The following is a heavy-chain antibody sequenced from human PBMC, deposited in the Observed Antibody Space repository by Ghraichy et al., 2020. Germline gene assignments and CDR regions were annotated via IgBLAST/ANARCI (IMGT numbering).Heavy chain of an antibody. V-gene: IGHV3-74*03. J-gene: IGHJ4*02. CDR2: INGDGTTT. Sequence: GGSLRLSCAASGFSFNHHWMHWVRQAPGKGLVWVSRINGDGTTTMYADSVKGRFTMSRDNAKQTLFLQMTGQTVDDTAIYYCTREQQLHASDLDYWGQGTLVTVSS. CDR3: TREQQLHASDLDY. D-gene: IGHD1-1*01. CDR1: GFSFNHHW.